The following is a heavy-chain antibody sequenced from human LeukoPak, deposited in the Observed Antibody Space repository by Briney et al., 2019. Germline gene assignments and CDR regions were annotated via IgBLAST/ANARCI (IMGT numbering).Heavy chain of an antibody. J-gene: IGHJ6*03. Sequence: SVKVSCKASGGTFSSYAISWVRQAPGQGLEWMGGIIPIFGTANYAQKFQGRVTITADESTSTAYMELSSLRSEDTAVYYCARDPKDVDTAMNYYYYYYMDVWGKGTTVTVSS. V-gene: IGHV1-69*13. CDR3: ARDPKDVDTAMNYYYYYYMDV. D-gene: IGHD5-18*01. CDR1: GGTFSSYA. CDR2: IIPIFGTA.